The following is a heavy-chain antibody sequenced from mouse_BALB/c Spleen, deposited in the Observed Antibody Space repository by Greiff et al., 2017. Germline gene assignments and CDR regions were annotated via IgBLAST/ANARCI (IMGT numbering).Heavy chain of an antibody. CDR3: ARYYDGSSYDYFDY. CDR2: ISSGGGNT. CDR1: GFTFSSYT. D-gene: IGHD1-1*01. Sequence: EVMLVEPGGGLVKPGGSLKLSCAASGFTFSSYTMSWVSQTPGKRLEWVATISSGGGNTYYPDSVKGRFTISRDNAKNNLYLQMSSLRSEDTALYYCARYYDGSSYDYFDYWGQGTTLTVSS. V-gene: IGHV5-9*03. J-gene: IGHJ2*01.